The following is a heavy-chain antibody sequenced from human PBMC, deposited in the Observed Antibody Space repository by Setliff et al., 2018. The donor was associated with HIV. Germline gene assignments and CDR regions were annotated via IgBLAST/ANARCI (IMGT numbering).Heavy chain of an antibody. CDR2: IHQSGRT. CDR1: GGSVSSAGYS. D-gene: IGHD3-10*01. V-gene: IGHV4-30-2*01. Sequence: KSSETLSLTCAVAGGSVSSAGYSWTWIRQPPGKGLEWIGYIHQSGRTYFDPSLENRITLSVDRSKNRFSLELISVTASDTAVYFCAAVPPSGTFLDYWGPGRLVTVSS. J-gene: IGHJ4*02. CDR3: AAVPPSGTFLDY.